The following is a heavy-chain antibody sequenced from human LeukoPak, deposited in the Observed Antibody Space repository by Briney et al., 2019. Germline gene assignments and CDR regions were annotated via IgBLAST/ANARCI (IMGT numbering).Heavy chain of an antibody. D-gene: IGHD6-6*01. V-gene: IGHV4-4*07. CDR1: GGSISSYY. CDR3: ARDRLGYSSSSLFDP. CDR2: IYTSGST. J-gene: IGHJ5*02. Sequence: SETLSLTCTVSGGSISSYYWSWIRQPAGKGLEWIGRIYTSGSTNYNPSLKSRVTMSVDTSKNQFSQKLSSVTAADTAVYYCARDRLGYSSSSLFDPWGQGTLVTVSS.